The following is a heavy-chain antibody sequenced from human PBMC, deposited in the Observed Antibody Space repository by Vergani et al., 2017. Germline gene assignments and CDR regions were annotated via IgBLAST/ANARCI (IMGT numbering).Heavy chain of an antibody. J-gene: IGHJ5*02. CDR3: ALTAAAGTVWFLENWFDP. Sequence: QVQLVQSGAEVKKPGASVKVSCKASGYTFTSYGISWVRQAPGQGLEWMGWISAYNGNTNYAQKLQGRFTMTTDTSTSTAYMELRSLRSDDTAVYYCALTAAAGTVWFLENWFDPWGQGTLVTVSS. D-gene: IGHD6-13*01. CDR1: GYTFTSYG. V-gene: IGHV1-18*01. CDR2: ISAYNGNT.